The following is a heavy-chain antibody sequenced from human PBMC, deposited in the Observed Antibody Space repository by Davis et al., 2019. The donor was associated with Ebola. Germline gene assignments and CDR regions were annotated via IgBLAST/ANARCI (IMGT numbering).Heavy chain of an antibody. J-gene: IGHJ6*02. V-gene: IGHV5-51*01. D-gene: IGHD3-10*01. Sequence: GGSLRPSCKGSGYSFTSYWIGWVRQMPGKGLEWMGIIYPGDSDTRYSPSFQGQVTISADKSISTAYLQWSSLKASDTAMYYCARLQVGNYYGMDVWGQGTTVTVSS. CDR3: ARLQVGNYYGMDV. CDR1: GYSFTSYW. CDR2: IYPGDSDT.